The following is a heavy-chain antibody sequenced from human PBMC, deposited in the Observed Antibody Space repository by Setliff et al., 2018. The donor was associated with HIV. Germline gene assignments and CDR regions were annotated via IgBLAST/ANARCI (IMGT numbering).Heavy chain of an antibody. Sequence: KPSETLSLTCAVYGGLFSGYHWSWTRQPPGKGLEWIGEINHSGSTNYNPSLKSRVTISVDTSKNQFSLKLSSVTAADTAVYYCARVKGVITMVRGGTYYYYYMDVWGKGTAVTVSS. CDR3: ARVKGVITMVRGGTYYYYYMDV. CDR1: GGLFSGYH. V-gene: IGHV4-34*01. J-gene: IGHJ6*03. D-gene: IGHD3-10*01. CDR2: INHSGST.